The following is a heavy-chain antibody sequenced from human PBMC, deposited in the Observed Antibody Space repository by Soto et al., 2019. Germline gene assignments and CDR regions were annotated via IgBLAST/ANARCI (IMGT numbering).Heavy chain of an antibody. CDR3: AKTRQAPVGTNFFDL. Sequence: GVPLHHWWSGAGCKVRDLAVGWVRKAPGKGLEWLSSVSADGVSSFSADSVRGRFRVSRDNSKNTLFLQMRFLRVEDTAVYYCAKTRQAPVGTNFFDLCGQGTQVSGSS. CDR1: GCKVRDLA. V-gene: IGHV3-23*01. J-gene: IGHJ4*02. CDR2: VSADGVSS.